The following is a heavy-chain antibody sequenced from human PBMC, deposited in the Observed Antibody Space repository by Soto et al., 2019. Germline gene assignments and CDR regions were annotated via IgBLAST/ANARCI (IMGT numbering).Heavy chain of an antibody. CDR1: GFTFSSYT. Sequence: QVQLVESGGSVVQPGRSLRLSCAASGFTFSSYTLHWVRQAPGKGLEWVALISYDGSNKYYADSVKGRFTISRDNSKNTLYLQMNSLRPEDTAIFYCARGPYDFWSGYIADAFDVWGQGTMVTVSS. V-gene: IGHV3-30-3*01. J-gene: IGHJ3*01. CDR3: ARGPYDFWSGYIADAFDV. CDR2: ISYDGSNK. D-gene: IGHD3-3*01.